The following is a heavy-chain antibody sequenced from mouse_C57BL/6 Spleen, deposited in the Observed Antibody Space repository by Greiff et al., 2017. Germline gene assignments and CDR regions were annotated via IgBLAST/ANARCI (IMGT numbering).Heavy chain of an antibody. J-gene: IGHJ1*03. CDR3: ASHYYGSSYGVFDV. V-gene: IGHV1-81*01. CDR2: IYPRSGNT. D-gene: IGHD1-1*01. CDR1: GYTFTSYG. Sequence: QVQLQQSGAELARPGASVKLSCKASGYTFTSYGISWVKQRTGQGLEWIGEIYPRSGNTYYNEKFKGKATLTADKSSSTAYMELRSLTSEDSAVYFGASHYYGSSYGVFDVWGTGTTVTVSS.